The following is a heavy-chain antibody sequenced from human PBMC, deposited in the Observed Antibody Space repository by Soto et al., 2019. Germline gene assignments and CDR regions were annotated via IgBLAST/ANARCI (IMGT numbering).Heavy chain of an antibody. V-gene: IGHV1-18*01. CDR3: ARETHPSTYYDFWSGWRLDGYSGMDV. CDR2: ISAYNGNT. D-gene: IGHD3-3*01. J-gene: IGHJ6*02. Sequence: GASVKVSCKASGYTFTSYGISWVRQAPGQGLEWMGWISAYNGNTNYAQQLQGRVTMTTDTSTSTAYVELRSLRSDDTAVYYCARETHPSTYYDFWSGWRLDGYSGMDVCGQGTTVTVYS. CDR1: GYTFTSYG.